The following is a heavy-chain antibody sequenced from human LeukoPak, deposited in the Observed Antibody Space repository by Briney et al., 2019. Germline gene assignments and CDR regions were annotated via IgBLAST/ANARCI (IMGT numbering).Heavy chain of an antibody. Sequence: GASVKVSCKASGYTFTGYYMHWVRQAPGQGLEWMGWINPNSGGTNYAQKFQGRVTMTRDTSISTAYMELRRLRSDDTAVYYCARPTGDTAMVVGYWGQGTLVTVSS. CDR2: INPNSGGT. V-gene: IGHV1-2*02. CDR3: ARPTGDTAMVVGY. D-gene: IGHD5-18*01. CDR1: GYTFTGYY. J-gene: IGHJ4*02.